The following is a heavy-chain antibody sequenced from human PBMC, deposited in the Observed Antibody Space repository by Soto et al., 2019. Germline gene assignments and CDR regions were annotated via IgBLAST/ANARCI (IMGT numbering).Heavy chain of an antibody. CDR3: ARQRFCSSTSSSGRGIMWFDP. V-gene: IGHV4-31*03. CDR1: GGSISSGGDY. Sequence: QVQLQESGPGLVKPSQTLSLTCTVSGGSISSGGDYWSWLRQHPGEGLEWIGYIYKSGNTDYNPSLESRISMSVDTSKNQFSLKLTSVTAADTAVYYCARQRFCSSTSSSGRGIMWFDPWGRGTLVTVSS. J-gene: IGHJ5*02. D-gene: IGHD2-2*01. CDR2: IYKSGNT.